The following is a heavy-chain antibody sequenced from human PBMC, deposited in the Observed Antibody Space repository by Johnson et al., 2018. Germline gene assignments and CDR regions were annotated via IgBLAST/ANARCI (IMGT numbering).Heavy chain of an antibody. V-gene: IGHV3-23*01. J-gene: IGHJ6*03. CDR3: ANRTFWSFRKTCLTLYYYYDRDV. Sequence: VQLQESGGGWVQPGGSLRLSCTASGISFSNHAMSWVRQALGQGLEWVSVISDSGASIQYADSVKGRFPISRDNSKNTLYLQMNRLRAEDTAVYFCANRTFWSFRKTCLTLYYYYDRDVWGKGTTVTVSS. CDR2: ISDSGASI. D-gene: IGHD3-3*01. CDR1: GISFSNHA.